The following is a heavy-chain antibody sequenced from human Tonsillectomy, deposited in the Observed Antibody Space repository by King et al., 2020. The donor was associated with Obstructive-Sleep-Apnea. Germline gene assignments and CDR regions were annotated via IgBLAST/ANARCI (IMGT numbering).Heavy chain of an antibody. CDR1: GFIFSHYG. D-gene: IGHD2-21*02. Sequence: VQLVESGGGVVQPGNYLTLSCAASGFIFSHYGMHWVRQTPGKGPEWVAFIRWYGSERYYGDSVKGRFTISRDNSNNMLFLQMRGLIPDDTAMYYCAKGSDGVATASRFDPWGQGTLVTVSS. V-gene: IGHV3-30*02. CDR3: AKGSDGVATASRFDP. CDR2: IRWYGSER. J-gene: IGHJ5*02.